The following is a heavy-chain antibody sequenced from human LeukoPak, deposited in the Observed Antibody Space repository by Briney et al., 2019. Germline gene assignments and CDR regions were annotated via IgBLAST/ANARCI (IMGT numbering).Heavy chain of an antibody. CDR1: GGSISSYY. J-gene: IGHJ4*02. Sequence: SETLSLTCTVSGGSISSYYWSWIRQPPGKGLEWIGYIYYSGSTNYNPSLKSRVTMSVDTSKNQFSLKLSSVTAADTAVYYCARDRVYSSSWYDYWGQGTLVTVSS. CDR3: ARDRVYSSSWYDY. D-gene: IGHD6-13*01. V-gene: IGHV4-59*12. CDR2: IYYSGST.